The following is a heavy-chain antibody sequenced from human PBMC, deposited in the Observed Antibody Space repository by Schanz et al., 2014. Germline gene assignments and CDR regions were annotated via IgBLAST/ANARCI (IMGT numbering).Heavy chain of an antibody. J-gene: IGHJ3*02. CDR1: GFAFRSYA. CDR3: ARGIITMVRGGDVGAFDI. D-gene: IGHD3-10*01. Sequence: QAQLVESGGGVVQPGRSLRLSCAASGFAFRSYAMHWVRQAPGKGLEWVSVISGSGVTIYYADSVKGRFTISRDNSKNMLYLQINNLRAEDTAVYYCARGIITMVRGGDVGAFDIWGQGTMVTVSS. V-gene: IGHV3-NL1*01. CDR2: ISGSGVTI.